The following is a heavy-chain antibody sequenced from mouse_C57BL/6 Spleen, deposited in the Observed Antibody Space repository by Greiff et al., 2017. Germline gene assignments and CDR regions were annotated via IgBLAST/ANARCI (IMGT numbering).Heavy chain of an antibody. Sequence: VQLQESGPELVKPGASVKISCKASGYSFTSYYIHWVKQRPGQGLEWIGWIYPGSGNTKYNEKFKGKGTLTADTSSSTAYMQLSSRTSEDSAVYYCARDYYGSSSAWFAYWGQGTLVTVSA. CDR2: IYPGSGNT. V-gene: IGHV1-66*01. D-gene: IGHD1-1*01. CDR3: ARDYYGSSSAWFAY. CDR1: GYSFTSYY. J-gene: IGHJ3*01.